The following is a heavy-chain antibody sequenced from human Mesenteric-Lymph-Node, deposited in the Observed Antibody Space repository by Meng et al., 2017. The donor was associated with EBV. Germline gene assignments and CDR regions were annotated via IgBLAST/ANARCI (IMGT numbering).Heavy chain of an antibody. Sequence: VQRVGSGGGVVKPGKSLRLSCVASGFTFRDYGMHWVRQAPGKGLEWVSTTGDSGSATHYADSVKGRFTISRDNSKNTVYLQMNSLRAEDTAVYYCANGNLGWGQGTLVTVSS. D-gene: IGHD3-16*01. V-gene: IGHV3-23*04. J-gene: IGHJ4*02. CDR3: ANGNLG. CDR1: GFTFRDYG. CDR2: TGDSGSAT.